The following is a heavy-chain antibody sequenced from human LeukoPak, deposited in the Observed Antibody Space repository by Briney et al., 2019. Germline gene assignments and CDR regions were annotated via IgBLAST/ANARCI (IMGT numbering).Heavy chain of an antibody. J-gene: IGHJ4*02. V-gene: IGHV4-38-2*02. CDR3: ARGDFYYYDSSGYYPIFDY. CDR2: IYHGGST. D-gene: IGHD3-22*01. Sequence: SETLSLTCTVSGYSISSGYYWGWIRQPPGKGLEWIGSIYHGGSTYYNPSLKSRITMSVDTSKNQFSLKLSSVTAADTAVYYCARGDFYYYDSSGYYPIFDYWGQGTLVTVSS. CDR1: GYSISSGYY.